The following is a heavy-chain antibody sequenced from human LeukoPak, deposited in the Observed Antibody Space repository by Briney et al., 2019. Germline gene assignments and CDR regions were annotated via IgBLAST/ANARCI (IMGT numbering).Heavy chain of an antibody. CDR1: GGTFSSYA. V-gene: IGHV1-69*13. J-gene: IGHJ4*02. CDR2: IIPIFGTA. Sequence: GASVKVSCKASGGTFSSYAISWVQQAPGQGLEWMGGIIPIFGTANYAQKFQGRVTITADESTSTAYMELSSLRSEDTAVYYCARSRYSSGWYQAYYFDYWGQGTLVTVSS. D-gene: IGHD6-19*01. CDR3: ARSRYSSGWYQAYYFDY.